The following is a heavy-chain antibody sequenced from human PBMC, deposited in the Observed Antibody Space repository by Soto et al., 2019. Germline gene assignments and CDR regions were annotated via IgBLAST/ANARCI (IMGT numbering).Heavy chain of an antibody. V-gene: IGHV3-7*01. D-gene: IGHD3-16*02. CDR2: IKQDGSEK. J-gene: IGHJ4*02. CDR1: GFTFSSYW. CDR3: AKALGELSPESYDY. Sequence: GGSLRLSCAASGFTFSSYWMSWVRQAPGKGLEWVANIKQDGSEKYYVDSVKGRFTISRDSSRNALYLQMNSLRPEDTAVYYCAKALGELSPESYDYWGQGTLVTVSS.